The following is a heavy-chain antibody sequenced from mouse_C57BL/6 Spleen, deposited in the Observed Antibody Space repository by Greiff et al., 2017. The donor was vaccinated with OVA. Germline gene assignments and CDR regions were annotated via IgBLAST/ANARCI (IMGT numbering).Heavy chain of an antibody. CDR3: ARYGSSLYYFDY. CDR2: INPNNGGT. Sequence: EVQLQQSGPELVKPGASVKISCKASGYTFTDYYMNWVKQSHGKSLEWIGDINPNNGGTSYNQKFKGKATLTVDKSSSTAYMELRSLTSEDSAVYYCARYGSSLYYFDYWGQGTTLTVSS. V-gene: IGHV1-26*01. D-gene: IGHD1-1*01. J-gene: IGHJ2*01. CDR1: GYTFTDYY.